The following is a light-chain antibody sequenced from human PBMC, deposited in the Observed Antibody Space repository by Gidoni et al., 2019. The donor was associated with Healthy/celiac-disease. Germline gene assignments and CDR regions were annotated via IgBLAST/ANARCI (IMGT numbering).Light chain of an antibody. Sequence: EIVMTQSPGTLSLSPGERATLSCRASQSVSSSYLAWYQQKPGQAPMLLIYGASSRATGIPVRFSGSGSGTDFTLTISRLEPEDFAVYYCQQYGSSLPYTFGQGTKLEIK. CDR3: QQYGSSLPYT. CDR1: QSVSSSY. V-gene: IGKV3-20*01. CDR2: GAS. J-gene: IGKJ2*01.